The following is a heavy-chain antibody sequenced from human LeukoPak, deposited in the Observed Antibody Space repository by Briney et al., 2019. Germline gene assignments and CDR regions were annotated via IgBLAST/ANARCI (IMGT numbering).Heavy chain of an antibody. D-gene: IGHD3-10*01. Sequence: KPSETLSLTCTVSGGSISSYYWSWIRQPPGKGLEWIGYIYYSGSTNYNPSLKSRVTISVDTSKNHFSLKLSSVTAADTAVYYCARQRPYYYGSGSYYHDYWGQGTLVTVSS. J-gene: IGHJ4*02. CDR2: IYYSGST. CDR1: GGSISSYY. CDR3: ARQRPYYYGSGSYYHDY. V-gene: IGHV4-59*08.